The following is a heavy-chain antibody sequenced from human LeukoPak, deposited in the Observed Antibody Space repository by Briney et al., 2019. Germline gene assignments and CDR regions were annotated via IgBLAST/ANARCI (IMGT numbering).Heavy chain of an antibody. D-gene: IGHD3-10*01. Sequence: ASLKVSCKASGYTFTGYYMHCVRQAPGQGLEWMGWINPKSGGTNYAQKFQGRVTMTRDTSISTAYMELIRLRSDDTAAYYCARGGDMVRGVDFDYWGQGTLVTVSS. CDR2: INPKSGGT. CDR1: GYTFTGYY. V-gene: IGHV1-2*02. CDR3: ARGGDMVRGVDFDY. J-gene: IGHJ4*02.